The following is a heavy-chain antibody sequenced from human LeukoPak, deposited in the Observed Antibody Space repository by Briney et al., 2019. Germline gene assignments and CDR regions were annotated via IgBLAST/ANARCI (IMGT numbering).Heavy chain of an antibody. J-gene: IGHJ6*03. CDR3: ARDRIAGYYYMDV. CDR2: ISSNGGST. CDR1: GFTFSSYA. V-gene: IGHV3-64*01. Sequence: GGSLRLSCAASGFTFSSYAMHWVRQAPGKGLEYVSAISSNGGSTYYANSVKGRFTISRDNSKNTLYLQMGSLRAEDMAVYYCARDRIAGYYYMDVWGKGTTVTVSS.